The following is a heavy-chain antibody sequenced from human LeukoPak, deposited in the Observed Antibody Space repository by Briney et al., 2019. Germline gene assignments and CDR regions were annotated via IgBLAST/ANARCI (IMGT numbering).Heavy chain of an antibody. CDR1: GFTFSSYE. CDR3: AKMRGIVITFGGVIFDS. V-gene: IGHV3-74*01. D-gene: IGHD3-16*01. Sequence: PGGSLRLSCAASGFTFSSYEMNWVRQAPGKGLVWVSRINRDGSTYADSVKGRFTISRDNSKNTLYLHMNSLRAEDTAVYYCAKMRGIVITFGGVIFDSWGQGTLATVSS. J-gene: IGHJ4*02. CDR2: INRDGS.